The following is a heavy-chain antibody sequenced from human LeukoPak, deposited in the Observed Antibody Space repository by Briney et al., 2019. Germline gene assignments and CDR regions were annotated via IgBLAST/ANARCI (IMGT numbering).Heavy chain of an antibody. D-gene: IGHD2-15*01. J-gene: IGHJ2*01. CDR2: VYYTGST. Sequence: PSETLSLTCTVSGGSISSYYWNWIRQPPGKGLEWIGFVYYTGSTNYNPSLKSRVTISLDTSKNQFSLRLSSVTAADTAVYYCARGYCSDGSCYYFDLWGHGTLVTVSS. V-gene: IGHV4-59*01. CDR1: GGSISSYY. CDR3: ARGYCSDGSCYYFDL.